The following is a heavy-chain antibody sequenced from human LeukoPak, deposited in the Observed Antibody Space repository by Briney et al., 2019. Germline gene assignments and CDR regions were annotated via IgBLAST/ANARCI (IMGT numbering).Heavy chain of an antibody. CDR3: AQRALAPGAFDI. Sequence: SETLSLTCTVSGGSISSSSYYWGWIRQPPGKGLEWTGSIYYSGSTYYNPSLKSRVTISVDTSKNQFSLKLSSVTAADTAVYYCAQRALAPGAFDIWGQGTMATVSS. CDR1: GGSISSSSYY. V-gene: IGHV4-39*01. J-gene: IGHJ3*02. CDR2: IYYSGST.